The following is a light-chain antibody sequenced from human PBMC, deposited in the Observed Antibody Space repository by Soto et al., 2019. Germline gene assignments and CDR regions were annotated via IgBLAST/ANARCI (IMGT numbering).Light chain of an antibody. CDR1: QTISSW. Sequence: IKMTQSPSTLSVSVGDGVTLACRASQTISSWLAWYQQKPGKAPKPLIYKASTLKSGVPSRVSGSGSGTEFTLTISSLQPDDFATYYCQHYNSYSEAFGQGTKV. CDR3: QHYNSYSEA. V-gene: IGKV1-5*03. J-gene: IGKJ1*01. CDR2: KAS.